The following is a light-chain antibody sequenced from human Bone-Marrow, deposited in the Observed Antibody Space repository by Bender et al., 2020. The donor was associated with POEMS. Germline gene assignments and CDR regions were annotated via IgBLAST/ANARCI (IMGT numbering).Light chain of an antibody. J-gene: IGLJ2*01. CDR3: QAGDTYSVR. V-gene: IGLV3-1*01. Sequence: SYEVTQPPSVSVSPGQTASITCSGADLGDKYVAWYQQKPGQSPVLVIYQDTKRPSGIPERFSGSNSGNTATLTISGTQAMDEADYCWQAGDTYSVRFGGGTKLTV. CDR1: DLGDKY. CDR2: QDT.